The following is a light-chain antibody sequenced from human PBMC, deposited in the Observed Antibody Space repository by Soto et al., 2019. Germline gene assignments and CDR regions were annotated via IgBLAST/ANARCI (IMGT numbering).Light chain of an antibody. V-gene: IGKV1-5*01. J-gene: IGKJ4*01. CDR3: QQYDNYPLT. CDR2: DAS. CDR1: QSVRSW. Sequence: DIQMTQSPSTLSASVGDRVTITCRASQSVRSWLAWYQQKQGRAPKFLIYDASSLESGVPSRFSGSGSGTEFTLTISNLQPDDFATYYCQQYDNYPLTFGGGTKVEI.